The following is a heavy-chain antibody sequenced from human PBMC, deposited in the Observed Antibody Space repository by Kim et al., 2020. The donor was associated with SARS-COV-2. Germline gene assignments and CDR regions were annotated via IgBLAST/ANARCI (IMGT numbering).Heavy chain of an antibody. CDR3: VASPLYYYDSSGTFDY. CDR1: GGSISSGGYY. D-gene: IGHD3-22*01. Sequence: SETLSLTCTVSGGSISSGGYYWSWIRQRPGKGLEWIGYIYYSGSTYYNPSLKSRVTISVDTSKNQFSLKLSSVTAADTAVYYCVASPLYYYDSSGTFDYWGQGTLVTVSS. V-gene: IGHV4-31*03. J-gene: IGHJ4*02. CDR2: IYYSGST.